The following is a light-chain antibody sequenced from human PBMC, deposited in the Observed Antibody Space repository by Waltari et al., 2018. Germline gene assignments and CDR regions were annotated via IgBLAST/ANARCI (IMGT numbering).Light chain of an antibody. V-gene: IGKV2-28*01. J-gene: IGKJ3*01. Sequence: DIVMTQSPLSLPVTPGEPASMSCRSSQSLLHSNGKNFLDWYLQNPGQSPQLLIFLGSTRASGVPDRFSGSGSGTDFTLKISRVEAEDVGVYYCMQSLQTPGTFGPGTKVDIK. CDR2: LGS. CDR1: QSLLHSNGKNF. CDR3: MQSLQTPGT.